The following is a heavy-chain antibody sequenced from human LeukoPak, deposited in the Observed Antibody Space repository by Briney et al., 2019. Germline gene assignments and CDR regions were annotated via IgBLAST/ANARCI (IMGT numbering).Heavy chain of an antibody. Sequence: SSDTLSLTCSVSGGSMSSYYWSWIRQSPGKGLEWIGYIYYSGSTNYNPSLKSRVTISVDTSKNQFSLKLSSVTAADTALYYCARVRGYSYGPFDYWGQGTLVTVSS. CDR2: IYYSGST. CDR3: ARVRGYSYGPFDY. V-gene: IGHV4-59*01. CDR1: GGSMSSYY. J-gene: IGHJ4*02. D-gene: IGHD5-18*01.